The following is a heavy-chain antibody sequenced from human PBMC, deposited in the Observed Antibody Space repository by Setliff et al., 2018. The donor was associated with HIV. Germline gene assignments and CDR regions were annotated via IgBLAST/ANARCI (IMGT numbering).Heavy chain of an antibody. CDR3: ARGSCSGCYLSDY. V-gene: IGHV1-3*01. D-gene: IGHD6-19*01. J-gene: IGHJ4*02. Sequence: ASVKVSCKAFGYTFSTNAIHWVRQAPGQRLEWMGYINAGDDNTRYSEKFQGRVTITRDTSANTAYMELSSLRSEDTAIYYCARGSCSGCYLSDYWGLGTLVTVSS. CDR2: INAGDDNT. CDR1: GYTFSTNA.